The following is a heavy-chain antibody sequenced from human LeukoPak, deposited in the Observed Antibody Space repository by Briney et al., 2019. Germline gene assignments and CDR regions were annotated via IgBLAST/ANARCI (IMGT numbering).Heavy chain of an antibody. D-gene: IGHD1-26*01. CDR2: ISAYNGNT. Sequence: APEKISCTAPGYTFSRYGIRWVRHAPGHRLEWMGWISAYNGNTNYAQKLQGRVTMTTDTSTSTAYMELRSLRSDDTAVYYCARTDRSGSYYALDYWGQGTLLIVSS. CDR3: ARTDRSGSYYALDY. J-gene: IGHJ4*02. CDR1: GYTFSRYG. V-gene: IGHV1-18*01.